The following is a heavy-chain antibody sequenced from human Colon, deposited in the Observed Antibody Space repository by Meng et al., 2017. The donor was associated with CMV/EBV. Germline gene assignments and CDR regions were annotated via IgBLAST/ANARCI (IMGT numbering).Heavy chain of an antibody. CDR2: ISTHNGYT. CDR3: ARYCSGGNCYSKPGLAKFFDL. V-gene: IGHV1-18*01. D-gene: IGHD2-15*01. CDR1: GYIFTSYG. Sequence: VKVSCKVSGYIFTSYGISWARQAPGQGLEWMGWISTHNGYTSYAQKFQDRVTMTTDTSTSTAYMDLRSLGSDDSAVYYCARYCSGGNCYSKPGLAKFFDLWGQGTLVTVSS. J-gene: IGHJ4*02.